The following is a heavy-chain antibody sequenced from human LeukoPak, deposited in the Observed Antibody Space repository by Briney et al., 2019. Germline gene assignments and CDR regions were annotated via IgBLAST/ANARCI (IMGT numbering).Heavy chain of an antibody. Sequence: GGSLRLSCAASGFTFSSYGMHWVRQAPGKGLEWVAVIWYDGSNKYYADSVKGRFTISRDNSKNTLYLQMNSPRAEDTAVYYCARSYGSGSYYYFDYWGQGTLVTVSS. CDR3: ARSYGSGSYYYFDY. CDR1: GFTFSSYG. J-gene: IGHJ4*02. D-gene: IGHD3-10*01. V-gene: IGHV3-33*01. CDR2: IWYDGSNK.